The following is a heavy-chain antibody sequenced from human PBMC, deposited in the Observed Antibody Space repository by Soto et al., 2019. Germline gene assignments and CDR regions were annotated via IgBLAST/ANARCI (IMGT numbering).Heavy chain of an antibody. Sequence: EVQLLESGGGLVQPGGSLRLSCAASGFTFSSYAMSWVRQAPGKGLEWVSAISGSGGSTYYADSVKGRFTTSRESSKNMLDLQMNSLRAEDTAVYYCAMAGGIATAGAFNYWGQGTLVTVSS. CDR3: AMAGGIATAGAFNY. D-gene: IGHD6-13*01. CDR1: GFTFSSYA. CDR2: ISGSGGST. J-gene: IGHJ4*02. V-gene: IGHV3-23*01.